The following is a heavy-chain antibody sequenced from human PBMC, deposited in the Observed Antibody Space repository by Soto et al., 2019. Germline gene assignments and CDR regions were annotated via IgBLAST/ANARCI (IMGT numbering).Heavy chain of an antibody. CDR3: TREQSDDNYFDP. V-gene: IGHV4-34*01. Sequence: AETLSLTCTFDCGAFSGYYWRFIRQPPGKGLEWIGEINHSGSTNYNPSLKSRVTISVDTSKNQFSLKLISVTAADTAVYYCTREQSDDNYFDPWGQGTLVTVSS. D-gene: IGHD6-19*01. CDR1: CGAFSGYY. J-gene: IGHJ5*02. CDR2: INHSGST.